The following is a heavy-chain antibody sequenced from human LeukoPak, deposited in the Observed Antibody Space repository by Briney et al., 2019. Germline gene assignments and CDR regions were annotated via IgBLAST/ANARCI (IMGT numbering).Heavy chain of an antibody. J-gene: IGHJ4*02. D-gene: IGHD2-21*02. CDR2: ISGSGGST. CDR1: GFTFSSYA. CDR3: AKESRRWLPIVVVTATDFDY. V-gene: IGHV3-23*01. Sequence: PGGSLRLSCAASGFTFSSYAMSWVRQAPRKGLEWVSAISGSGGSTYYADSVKGRFTISRDNSKNTLYLQMNSLRAEDTAVYYCAKESRRWLPIVVVTATDFDYWGQGTLVTVSS.